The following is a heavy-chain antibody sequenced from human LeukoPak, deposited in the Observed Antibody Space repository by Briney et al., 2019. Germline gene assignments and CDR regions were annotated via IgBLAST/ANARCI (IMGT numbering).Heavy chain of an antibody. CDR1: GFTFSSYE. D-gene: IGHD3-22*01. J-gene: IGHJ4*02. Sequence: GGSLRLSCAASGFTFSSYEMNWIRQFPGKGLEWLSYISSSGSTIYYADSVKGRFTISRDNAKNSLYLQMNSLRAEDTAVYYCARVGDSSGYLIDYWGQGTLVTVSS. V-gene: IGHV3-48*03. CDR2: ISSSGSTI. CDR3: ARVGDSSGYLIDY.